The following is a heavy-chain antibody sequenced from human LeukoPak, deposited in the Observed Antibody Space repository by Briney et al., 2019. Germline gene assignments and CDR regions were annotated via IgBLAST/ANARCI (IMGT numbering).Heavy chain of an antibody. CDR3: KSGDY. J-gene: IGHJ4*02. D-gene: IGHD3-10*01. CDR1: GFTFSSYS. V-gene: IGHV3-49*04. Sequence: GGSLRLSCAASGFTFSSYSMNWVRQAPGKGLEWVGFIRSKAYGGTTEYAASVKGRFSISRDDSKSIAYLQMNSLKTEDTAVYYCKSGDYWGQGTLVTVSS. CDR2: IRSKAYGGTT.